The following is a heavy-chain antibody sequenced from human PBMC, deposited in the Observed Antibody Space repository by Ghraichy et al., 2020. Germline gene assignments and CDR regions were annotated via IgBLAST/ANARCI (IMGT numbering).Heavy chain of an antibody. CDR1: GYSFISYG. CDR2: ITTKSGNT. Sequence: ASVKVSCKASGYSFISYGITWVRQAPGQGLEWMGWITTKSGNTQYAQKFQGRVVMTTETSTDTAYMELRSLRFDDTAVYYCARGVNWLDPGGQGTLVTVSS. CDR3: ARGVNWLDP. V-gene: IGHV1-18*01. J-gene: IGHJ5*02.